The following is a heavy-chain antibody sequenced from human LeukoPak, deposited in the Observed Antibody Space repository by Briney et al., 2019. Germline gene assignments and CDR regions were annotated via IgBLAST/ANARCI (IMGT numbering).Heavy chain of an antibody. CDR1: GYTFTGYY. CDR3: ARDLPSPGISVAEDY. CDR2: INPDSGGT. Sequence: ASVKVSCKASGYTFTGYYKFWLRQAPGQGLEWMVRINPDSGGTNYAQKFQGRVTMTRDTSITTAYMELSSLRSDDTAVYYCARDLPSPGISVAEDYWGQGTLVTVSS. D-gene: IGHD6-19*01. V-gene: IGHV1-2*06. J-gene: IGHJ4*02.